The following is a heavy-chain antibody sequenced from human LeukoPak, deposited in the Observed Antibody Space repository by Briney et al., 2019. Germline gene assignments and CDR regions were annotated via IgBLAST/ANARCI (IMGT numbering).Heavy chain of an antibody. CDR2: IWYDGSNK. CDR1: GFTFSSYG. CDR3: ARDDYYGPASFDY. V-gene: IGHV3-33*01. J-gene: IGHJ4*02. D-gene: IGHD3-10*01. Sequence: AGGSLRLSCAASGFTFSSYGMHWVRQAPGKGLEWVAVIWYDGSNKYYADSVKGRFTISRDNSKNTLYLQMNSLRAEDTAVYYCARDDYYGPASFDYWGQGTLVTVSS.